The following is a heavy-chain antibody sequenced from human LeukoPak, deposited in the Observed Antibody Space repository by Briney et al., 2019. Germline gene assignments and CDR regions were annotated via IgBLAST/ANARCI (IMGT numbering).Heavy chain of an antibody. J-gene: IGHJ4*02. CDR3: AKDSDSSGFFEPPDF. Sequence: GGSLRLSCAASGFTFSSYWMNWVRQAPGKGLEWVANIKQDGSEKYYVDSVKGRFTISRDNAKNSLYLQMNSLRPEDTALYYCAKDSDSSGFFEPPDFWGQGTLVTVSS. CDR2: IKQDGSEK. V-gene: IGHV3-7*03. D-gene: IGHD3-22*01. CDR1: GFTFSSYW.